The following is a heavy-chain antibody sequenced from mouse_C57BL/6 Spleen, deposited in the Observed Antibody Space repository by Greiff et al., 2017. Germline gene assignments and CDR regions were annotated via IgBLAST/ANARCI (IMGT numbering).Heavy chain of an antibody. Sequence: EVKLQESGPELVKPGASVKISCKASGYSFTGYYMNRVKQSPEKSLEWIGEINPSTGGTTYNQKFKAKATLTVDKSSSTAYMQLKSLTSEDSAVYYCARPYGNHWYFDVWGTGTTVTVSS. D-gene: IGHD2-1*01. J-gene: IGHJ1*03. CDR1: GYSFTGYY. V-gene: IGHV1-42*01. CDR3: ARPYGNHWYFDV. CDR2: INPSTGGT.